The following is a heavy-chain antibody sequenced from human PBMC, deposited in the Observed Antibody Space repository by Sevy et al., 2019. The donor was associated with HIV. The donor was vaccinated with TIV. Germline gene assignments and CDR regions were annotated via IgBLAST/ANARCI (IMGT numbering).Heavy chain of an antibody. J-gene: IGHJ5*02. D-gene: IGHD2-2*01. CDR3: ATITHCSDIRCYWFDP. Sequence: ASVKVSCKVSGYTLTESSIHWVRQAPGKGLEWMGGSDPEDGKTIYAQNFQGRVTMTEDISTDTVYMELSSLRSEDTAVYYGATITHCSDIRCYWFDPWGQGTLVTVSS. CDR1: GYTLTESS. V-gene: IGHV1-24*01. CDR2: SDPEDGKT.